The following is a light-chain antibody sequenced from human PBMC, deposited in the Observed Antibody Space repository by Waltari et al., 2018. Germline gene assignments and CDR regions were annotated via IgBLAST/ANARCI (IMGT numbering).Light chain of an antibody. V-gene: IGKV3-11*01. J-gene: IGKJ4*01. CDR3: QQRSNWPPELT. CDR2: DAS. Sequence: EIVLTQSPATLPSSPGERANLPSSASQSLGTSLACYQQKPGQAPRILIWDASNRARGTPARFSGSGSGTDFTLTISGLEPEDFAVYYCQQRSNWPPELTFGGGTKVEIK. CDR1: QSLGTS.